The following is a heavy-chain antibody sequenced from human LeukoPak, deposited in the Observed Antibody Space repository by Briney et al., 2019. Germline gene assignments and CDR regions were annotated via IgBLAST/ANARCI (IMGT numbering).Heavy chain of an antibody. D-gene: IGHD6-6*01. CDR2: INAGNGNT. Sequence: ASVKVSCKASGYTFISYAMHWVRQAPGQRLEWMGWINAGNGNTKYSQKFQGRVTITRDTSASTAYMELSSLRSEDTAVYYCARSAIRPQGWFDPWGQGTLVTVSS. J-gene: IGHJ5*02. V-gene: IGHV1-3*01. CDR3: ARSAIRPQGWFDP. CDR1: GYTFISYA.